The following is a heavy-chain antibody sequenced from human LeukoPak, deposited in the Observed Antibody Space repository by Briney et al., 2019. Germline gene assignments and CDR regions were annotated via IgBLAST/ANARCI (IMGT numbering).Heavy chain of an antibody. D-gene: IGHD6-6*01. CDR3: ARGGAARPDY. J-gene: IGHJ4*02. CDR2: ISSTSSNI. V-gene: IGHV3-48*04. CDR1: GFTFRNYG. Sequence: GGSLRLSCAASGFTFRNYGMNWVRQAPGKGLGWVSYISSTSSNIAYADSVKGRFTISRDNVKNSLYLQINSLRVEDTSVYYCARGGAARPDYWGQGTLVTVSS.